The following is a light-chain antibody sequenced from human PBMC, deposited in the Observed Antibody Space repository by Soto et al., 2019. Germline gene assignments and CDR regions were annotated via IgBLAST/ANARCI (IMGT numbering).Light chain of an antibody. J-gene: IGKJ5*01. Sequence: DIQLTQSPSFLSASLGDSVTITCRATQGISSYLAWYQQKTGKAPNLLIYAASSLQSGVPSRFSGSGSGTELNLTISRLQPEDFATYYCQQLNSYPLTCGQGTRLEIK. CDR3: QQLNSYPLT. V-gene: IGKV1-9*01. CDR1: QGISSY. CDR2: AAS.